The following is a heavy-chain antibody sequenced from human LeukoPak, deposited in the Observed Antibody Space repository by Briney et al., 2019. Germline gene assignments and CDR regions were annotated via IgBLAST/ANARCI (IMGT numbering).Heavy chain of an antibody. J-gene: IGHJ4*02. CDR2: ISSSGSST. CDR1: GFTFSKYA. CDR3: AKDRPCTTCSPSDY. Sequence: GGSLRLSCAASGFTFSKYAMSWVRQAPGKGLEWVSSISSSGSSTYYADSVKGRFTIPRDNSKNTLSLQMNGLRADDTAVYYCAKDRPCTTCSPSDYWGQGTLVTVSS. D-gene: IGHD2-2*01. V-gene: IGHV3-23*01.